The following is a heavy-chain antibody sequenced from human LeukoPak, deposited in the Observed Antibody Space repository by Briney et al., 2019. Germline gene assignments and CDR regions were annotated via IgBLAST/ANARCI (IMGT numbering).Heavy chain of an antibody. D-gene: IGHD1-26*01. CDR3: AKGVSGIVGATAHFDY. V-gene: IGHV3-9*01. CDR1: GFTFDDYA. J-gene: IGHJ4*02. Sequence: GRSLRLSCAASGFTFDDYAMHWVRQAPGKGLEWVSGISWNSGSIGCADSVKGRFTISRDNAKNSLYLQMNSLRAEDTALYYCAKGVSGIVGATAHFDYWGQGTLVTVSS. CDR2: ISWNSGSI.